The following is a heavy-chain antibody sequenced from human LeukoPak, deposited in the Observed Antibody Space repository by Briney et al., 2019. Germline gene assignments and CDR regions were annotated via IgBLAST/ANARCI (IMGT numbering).Heavy chain of an antibody. Sequence: SDTLSLTRTVSGGSISIVDYYWRWIRQPRGRGLEWIGYIYYSGSNYYNPSLKSRVTISVDTSKNQFSLKLSSVTAADTAVYYCARVLYYGLGMDVWGQGTTVTVSS. V-gene: IGHV4-30-4*02. CDR3: ARVLYYGLGMDV. J-gene: IGHJ6*02. CDR2: IYYSGSN. D-gene: IGHD2-8*01. CDR1: GGSISIVDYY.